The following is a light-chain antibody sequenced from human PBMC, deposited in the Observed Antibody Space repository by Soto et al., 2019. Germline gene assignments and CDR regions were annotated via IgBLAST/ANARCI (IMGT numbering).Light chain of an antibody. V-gene: IGLV2-14*03. CDR3: SSYTSRSTLGV. CDR2: DVS. J-gene: IGLJ2*01. Sequence: QSALTQPASVSGSPGQSITISCTGTNSGIGGYNYVSWYQQHPGKAPKLMIYDVSNRPSGVSYRFSGSKSGNTASLTISGLQAEDEADYYCSSYTSRSTLGVFGGGPQLTVL. CDR1: NSGIGGYNY.